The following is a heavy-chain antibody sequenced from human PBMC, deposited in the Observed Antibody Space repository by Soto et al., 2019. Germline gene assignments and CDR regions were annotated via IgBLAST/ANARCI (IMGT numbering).Heavy chain of an antibody. V-gene: IGHV4-34*01. Sequence: SETLSLTCAVYGGSFSGYYWSWIRQPPGKGLEWIGEINHSGSTNYNPSLKSRVTISVDTSKNQFSLKLSSVTAADTAVYYCARYRRDDCSGGSCYSVNDAFDIWGQGTMVTVSS. CDR2: INHSGST. CDR3: ARYRRDDCSGGSCYSVNDAFDI. J-gene: IGHJ3*02. CDR1: GGSFSGYY. D-gene: IGHD2-15*01.